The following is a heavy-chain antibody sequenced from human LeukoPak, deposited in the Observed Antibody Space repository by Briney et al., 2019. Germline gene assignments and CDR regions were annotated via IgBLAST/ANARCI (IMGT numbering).Heavy chain of an antibody. CDR2: ISTGSSYI. CDR3: ARESGSSQWSGRVYSFDI. CDR1: GFSFSSYS. Sequence: PGGSLRLSCAASGFSFSSYSMNWVRQAPGKGLEWVSSISTGSSYIYYADSVKGRFTMSRDDAENSLYLQMNSLRAEDTAVYYCARESGSSQWSGRVYSFDICGQGTMVTVSS. D-gene: IGHD6-6*01. J-gene: IGHJ3*02. V-gene: IGHV3-21*01.